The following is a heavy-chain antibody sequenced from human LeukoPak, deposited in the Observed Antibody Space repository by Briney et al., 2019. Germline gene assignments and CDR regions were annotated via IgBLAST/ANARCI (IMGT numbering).Heavy chain of an antibody. CDR3: ARGVRVFGVVINSNWFDP. CDR1: GGSISSGGYS. Sequence: SQTLSLTCAVSGGSISSGGYSWSWIRQPPGKGLEWIGYIYHSGSTYYNPSLKSRVTISVDRSKNQFSLKLSSVTAADTAVYYCARGVRVFGVVINSNWFDPWGRGTLVAVSS. V-gene: IGHV4-30-2*01. J-gene: IGHJ5*02. CDR2: IYHSGST. D-gene: IGHD3-3*01.